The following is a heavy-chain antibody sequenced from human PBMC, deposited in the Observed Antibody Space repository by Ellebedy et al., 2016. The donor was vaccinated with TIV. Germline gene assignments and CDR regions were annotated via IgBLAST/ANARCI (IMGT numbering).Heavy chain of an antibody. CDR1: GYTFTSYG. D-gene: IGHD5-18*01. Sequence: AASVKVSCKASGYTFTSYGISWVRQAPGQGLEWMGWISAYNGNTNYAQKLQGRVTMTTDTSTSTAYMELSSLRSEDTAVYYCARGEDTAMAYYYYGMDVWGQGTTVTVSS. CDR2: ISAYNGNT. J-gene: IGHJ6*02. V-gene: IGHV1-18*04. CDR3: ARGEDTAMAYYYYGMDV.